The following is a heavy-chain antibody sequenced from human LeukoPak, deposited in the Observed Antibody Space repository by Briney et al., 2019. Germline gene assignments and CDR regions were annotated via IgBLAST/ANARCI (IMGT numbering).Heavy chain of an antibody. CDR2: ISSSSSNK. CDR1: EFTFSSYS. CDR3: ARNTGEL. Sequence: GGSLRLSCAASEFTFSSYSINWVRQAPGKGLEWVSYISSSSSNKYYADSVKGRFTISRDNAKNSLYLQMNSLRAEDTAVYYCARNTGELWGQGTLVTVSS. J-gene: IGHJ4*02. D-gene: IGHD1-26*01. V-gene: IGHV3-48*04.